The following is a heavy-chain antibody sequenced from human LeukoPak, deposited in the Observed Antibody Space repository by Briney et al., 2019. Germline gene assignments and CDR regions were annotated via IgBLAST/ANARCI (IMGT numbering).Heavy chain of an antibody. D-gene: IGHD3-3*01. CDR2: IYYTGTT. Sequence: SETLSLTCTVSGGSITSSSYHWGWIRQPPGKGLEWIGSIYYTGTTYYNPSLKSRVSIFVDTSKNQFSLKLSSVTAADTAVYYCARVGNPLVTVFAWFDPWGQGTLVTVSS. V-gene: IGHV4-39*07. CDR3: ARVGNPLVTVFAWFDP. CDR1: GGSITSSSYH. J-gene: IGHJ5*02.